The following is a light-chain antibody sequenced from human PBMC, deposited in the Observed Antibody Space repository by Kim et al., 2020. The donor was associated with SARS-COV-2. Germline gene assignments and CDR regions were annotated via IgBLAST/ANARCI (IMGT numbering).Light chain of an antibody. CDR3: QQYNNWPYT. Sequence: SVSPGERATLSCRASQSVRSNLAWYQQKPGQAPRRLIFGASTRATGIPARFSGSGSGTEFTLTISSLQSEDFAAYYCQQYNNWPYTFGQGTKLEI. CDR1: QSVRSN. CDR2: GAS. J-gene: IGKJ2*01. V-gene: IGKV3-15*01.